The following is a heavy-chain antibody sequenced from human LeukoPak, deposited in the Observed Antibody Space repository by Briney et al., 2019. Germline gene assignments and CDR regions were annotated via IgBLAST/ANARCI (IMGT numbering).Heavy chain of an antibody. Sequence: PGGSLRLSCAASGFTFSNGWMRWVRQAPGKGLEWVGRIKSKSDGGTTDYAASVKGRFTISRDDSKNTLHLQMSSLKTEDTAVYYCTVVSSGYWGQGTLVTVSS. CDR2: IKSKSDGGTT. J-gene: IGHJ4*02. CDR3: TVVSSGY. CDR1: GFTFSNGW. V-gene: IGHV3-15*01. D-gene: IGHD6-6*01.